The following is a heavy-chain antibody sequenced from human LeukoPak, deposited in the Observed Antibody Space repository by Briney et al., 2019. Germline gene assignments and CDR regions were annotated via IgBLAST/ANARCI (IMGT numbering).Heavy chain of an antibody. CDR3: ARQYYYGSGNYRDY. CDR1: GFTFSSYA. D-gene: IGHD3-10*01. CDR2: ISYDGSNK. J-gene: IGHJ4*02. Sequence: GGSLRLSCAASGFTFSSYAMHWVRQAPGKGLEWVAVISYDGSNKYYADSVKGRFTISRDNSKNTLYLQMNSLSAEDTAVYYCARQYYYGSGNYRDYWGQGTLVTVSS. V-gene: IGHV3-30-3*01.